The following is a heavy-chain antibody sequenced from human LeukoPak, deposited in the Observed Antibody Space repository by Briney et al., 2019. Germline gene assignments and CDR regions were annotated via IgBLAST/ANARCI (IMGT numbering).Heavy chain of an antibody. J-gene: IGHJ5*02. CDR3: AREGGITMFEGWFDP. V-gene: IGHV1-69*05. CDR1: VGTFSSYA. Sequence: SVQVSCKASVGTFSSYALSWVRQAAGPGLEWMGRIIPIFGTANYAQKFQGRVTITTDEATSTAYMELSSLRSEDTAVYYCAREGGITMFEGWFDPWGQGTLVTVSS. D-gene: IGHD3-3*01. CDR2: IIPIFGTA.